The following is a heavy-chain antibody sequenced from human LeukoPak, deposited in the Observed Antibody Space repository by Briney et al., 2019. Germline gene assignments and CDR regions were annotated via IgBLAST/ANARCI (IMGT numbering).Heavy chain of an antibody. J-gene: IGHJ2*01. CDR2: TSYDGSNK. Sequence: PGGSLRLSCAASGYTFSSYAMHWVRQAPGKGLEWVALTSYDGSNKHYADSVKGRFTISRDNSEDTLFLEVNSLRPEDTAVYYCARGRSPDYWYFDLWGRGTLVTVSS. V-gene: IGHV3-30-3*01. CDR3: ARGRSPDYWYFDL. CDR1: GYTFSSYA.